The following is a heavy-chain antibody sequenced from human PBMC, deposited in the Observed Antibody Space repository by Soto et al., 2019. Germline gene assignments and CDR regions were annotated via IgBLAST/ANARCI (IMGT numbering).Heavy chain of an antibody. CDR3: ICSKNSGSWNFDY. D-gene: IGHD1-26*01. CDR1: GFTFSGSA. V-gene: IGHV3-73*01. CDR2: IRSKANTYAT. Sequence: GGSLRLSCAASGFTFSGSAMHWVRQASGKGLEWVGRIRSKANTYATAYAASVKGRFTISRDDSKNTAYLQMNSLKTEDTAVYYCICSKNSGSWNFDYWGQGTLVTVSS. J-gene: IGHJ4*02.